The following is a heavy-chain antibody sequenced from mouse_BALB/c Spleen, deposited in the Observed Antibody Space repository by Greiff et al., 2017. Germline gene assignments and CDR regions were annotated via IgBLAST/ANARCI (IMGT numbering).Heavy chain of an antibody. D-gene: IGHD2-3*01. CDR3: TRGMGDGYYLDY. CDR1: GYTFTSYW. Sequence: LQQPGSELVRPGASVKLSCKASGYTFTSYWMHWVKQRHGQGLEWIGNIYPGSGSTNYDEKFKSKGTLTVDTSSSTAYMHLSSLTSEDSAVYYCTRGMGDGYYLDYWGQGTTLTVSS. V-gene: IGHV1S22*01. J-gene: IGHJ2*01. CDR2: IYPGSGST.